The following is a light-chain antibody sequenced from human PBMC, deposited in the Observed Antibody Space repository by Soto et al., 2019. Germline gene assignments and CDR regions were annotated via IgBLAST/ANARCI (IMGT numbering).Light chain of an antibody. Sequence: QSVLTQPPSVSAAPGQKVTISCSGSASNIGNGNNFVSWYQHLPGTAPRLLIYDNIKRPSGIPDRFSASKSGTSATLDITGLQTGDEPHYYCATGDSGLRGWVFGGGTKLTAL. CDR2: DNI. CDR3: ATGDSGLRGWV. CDR1: ASNIGNGNNF. V-gene: IGLV1-51*01. J-gene: IGLJ3*02.